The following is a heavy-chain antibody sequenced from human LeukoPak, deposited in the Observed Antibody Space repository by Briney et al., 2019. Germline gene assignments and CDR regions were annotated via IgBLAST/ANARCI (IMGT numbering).Heavy chain of an antibody. Sequence: GGSLRLSCAATGFTFSRYSMNWVRQAPGKGLEWVSYISSSSSTIYYADSVKGRFTISRDNAKNSLYLQMNSLRAEDTAVYYCAREKLRFLEWPLNAFDIWGQGTMVTVSS. V-gene: IGHV3-48*01. CDR2: ISSSSSTI. J-gene: IGHJ3*02. CDR3: AREKLRFLEWPLNAFDI. D-gene: IGHD3-3*01. CDR1: GFTFSRYS.